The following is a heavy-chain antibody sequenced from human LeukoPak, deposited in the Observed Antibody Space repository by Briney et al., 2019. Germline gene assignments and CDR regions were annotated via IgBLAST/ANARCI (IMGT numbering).Heavy chain of an antibody. CDR1: GGSISSGSYY. CDR3: ARDYNFYYYMDV. CDR2: IYTSGST. Sequence: SETLSLTCTVSGGSISSGSYYWSWIRQPAGKGLEWIGRIYTSGSTNYNPSLKSRVTISVDTSKNQFSLKLSSVTAADTAVYYCARDYNFYYYMDVWGKGTTVTVSS. J-gene: IGHJ6*03. V-gene: IGHV4-61*02.